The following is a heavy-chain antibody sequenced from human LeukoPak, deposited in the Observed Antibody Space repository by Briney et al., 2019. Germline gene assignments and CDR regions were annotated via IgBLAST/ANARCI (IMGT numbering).Heavy chain of an antibody. CDR1: GGSISSSSYY. CDR3: ARASYDSSGYYTDY. J-gene: IGHJ4*02. V-gene: IGHV4-39*07. Sequence: SETLSLTCTVSGGSISSSSYYWGWIRQPPGKGLEWIGSIYYSGSTYYNPSLKSRVTISVDTSKNQFSLKLSSVTAADTAVYYCARASYDSSGYYTDYWGQGTLVTVSS. D-gene: IGHD3-22*01. CDR2: IYYSGST.